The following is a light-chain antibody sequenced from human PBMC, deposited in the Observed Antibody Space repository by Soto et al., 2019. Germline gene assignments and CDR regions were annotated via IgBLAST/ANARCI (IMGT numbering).Light chain of an antibody. J-gene: IGLJ1*01. CDR3: SSCTASNTYV. CDR1: SSDVGGYNY. CDR2: DVS. V-gene: IGLV2-14*03. Sequence: QSALTQPASVSGSPGQSITISCTGTSSDVGGYNYVSWYQHHPGKAPKLMIFDVSNRPSGVSNRFSGSKSGNTASLTISGLQAEDEADYYCSSCTASNTYVFGTGTKVTVL.